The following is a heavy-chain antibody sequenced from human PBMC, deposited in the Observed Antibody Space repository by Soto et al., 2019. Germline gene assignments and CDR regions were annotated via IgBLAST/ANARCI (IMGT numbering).Heavy chain of an antibody. D-gene: IGHD6-6*01. CDR1: GFTLSGYA. Sequence: EVQLAESGGGLAQPGGSLRLSCAASGFTLSGYAMDWVRQAPGKGLEYVSGISSNGVGTYYANSVQGRFTISRDNSKNTVYLQMGSLSPDDMAVYYCARRARPDVYYMDVWGKGTTVTVSS. J-gene: IGHJ6*03. CDR2: ISSNGVGT. CDR3: ARRARPDVYYMDV. V-gene: IGHV3-64*01.